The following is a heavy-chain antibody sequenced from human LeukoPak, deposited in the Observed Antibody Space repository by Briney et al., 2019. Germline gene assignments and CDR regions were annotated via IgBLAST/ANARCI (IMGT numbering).Heavy chain of an antibody. D-gene: IGHD5-24*01. CDR2: IYYSGST. CDR1: GFSTNNGNF. Sequence: PSETLSLTCSVSGFSTNNGNFLGWIPQSPREGLGWVGYIYYSGSTNYNPSLKSRVTISVDTSKNQFSRKLSSVTAADTAVYYCARHRGDGDKLSWFDPWGQGTLVTVSS. CDR3: ARHRGDGDKLSWFDP. J-gene: IGHJ5*02. V-gene: IGHV4-38-2*01.